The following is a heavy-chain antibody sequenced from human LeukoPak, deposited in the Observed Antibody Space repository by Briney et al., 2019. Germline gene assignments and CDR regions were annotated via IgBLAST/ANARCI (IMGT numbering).Heavy chain of an antibody. CDR2: IYYSGST. D-gene: IGHD5-18*01. V-gene: IGHV4-31*03. CDR3: AREDTAMAYFGY. Sequence: SETLSLTCTVSGGSISSGAYYWSWIRQHPGKGLEWIGYIYYSGSTYYNPSLKSRVTISVDTSKNQFSLKLSSVTAADTAVYYCAREDTAMAYFGYWGQGTLVTVSS. CDR1: GGSISSGAYY. J-gene: IGHJ4*02.